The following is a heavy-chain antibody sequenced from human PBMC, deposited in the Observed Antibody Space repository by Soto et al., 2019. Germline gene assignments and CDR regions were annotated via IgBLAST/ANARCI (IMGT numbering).Heavy chain of an antibody. CDR3: ARDQEPSTLYYDYYYMDV. Sequence: QVQLVQSGAEVKKPGASVTVSCKASGYTFTSYYIHWVRQAPGQGLEWMGIINPSGGSTSYAQTFQGRVTMTRGTSTSTVYMEVSGLRSEDTAVYYCARDQEPSTLYYDYYYMDVWGKGTTVTVSS. J-gene: IGHJ6*03. CDR2: INPSGGST. V-gene: IGHV1-46*03. CDR1: GYTFTSYY.